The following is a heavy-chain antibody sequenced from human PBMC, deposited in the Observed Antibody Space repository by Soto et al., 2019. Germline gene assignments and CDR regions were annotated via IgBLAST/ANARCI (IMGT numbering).Heavy chain of an antibody. CDR2: IYYSGST. CDR3: ARGPLGPGLSYWFDP. J-gene: IGHJ5*02. V-gene: IGHV4-59*01. CDR1: GGSISRYF. Sequence: QVQLQESGPGLVKPSETLSLTCTVSGGSISRYFWSWIRQPPGKGLEWIGYIYYSGSTNYNPSLKSRVTISLDTSKGQFSLTLRSVTAADTAVYYCARGPLGPGLSYWFDPWGQGTLVTVSS. D-gene: IGHD7-27*01.